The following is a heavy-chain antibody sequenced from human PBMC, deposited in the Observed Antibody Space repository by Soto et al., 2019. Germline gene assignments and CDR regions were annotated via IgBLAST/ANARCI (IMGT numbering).Heavy chain of an antibody. D-gene: IGHD3-22*01. CDR1: GGSFSGYY. Sequence: SETLSLTCAVYGGSFSGYYWSWIRRPPGKGLEWIGEINHSGSTNYNPSLKSRVTISVDTSKNQFSLKLSSVTAADTAVYYCARVRDYYDSSGYSEYFQHWGQGTLVTVSS. CDR2: INHSGST. J-gene: IGHJ1*01. CDR3: ARVRDYYDSSGYSEYFQH. V-gene: IGHV4-34*01.